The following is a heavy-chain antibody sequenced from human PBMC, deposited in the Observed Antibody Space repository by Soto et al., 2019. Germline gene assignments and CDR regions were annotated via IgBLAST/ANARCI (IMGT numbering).Heavy chain of an antibody. J-gene: IGHJ4*02. CDR2: IGAGGET. CDR3: ARRFCSGANCPGIGFDY. D-gene: IGHD2-15*01. CDR1: GFTFSIYD. V-gene: IGHV3-13*04. Sequence: SLRLSCAASGFTFSIYDRHWVRQIAGKGLEWVSAIGAGGETYYLGSVKGRFTISRENAKNSLYLQMDSLRVGDTTAYFCARRFCSGANCPGIGFDYWGQGALVTVSS.